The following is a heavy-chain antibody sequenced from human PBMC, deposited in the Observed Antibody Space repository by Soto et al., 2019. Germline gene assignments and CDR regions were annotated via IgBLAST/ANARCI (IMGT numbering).Heavy chain of an antibody. J-gene: IGHJ4*02. Sequence: SETLSLTCTVSGGTVSSVSHFWSWIRQHPGKGLEWIGHIYYRESTTYYSPSLKSRVSISLDTSRNQFSLKLSSVTAADTAVYYCARVVSGYDFFDYWGQGTPVTVSS. CDR1: GGTVSSVSHF. V-gene: IGHV4-61*01. CDR2: IYYREST. CDR3: ARVVSGYDFFDY. D-gene: IGHD5-12*01.